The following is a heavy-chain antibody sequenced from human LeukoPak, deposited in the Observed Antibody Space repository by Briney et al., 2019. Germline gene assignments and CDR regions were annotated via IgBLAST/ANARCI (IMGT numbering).Heavy chain of an antibody. CDR3: AKEFTIFGVVPDFDY. CDR1: GFTFSSYG. J-gene: IGHJ4*02. CDR2: IRYDGSNK. V-gene: IGHV3-30*02. D-gene: IGHD3-3*01. Sequence: GGSPRLSCAASGFTFSSYGMHWVRQAPGKGLEWVAFIRYDGSNKYYADSVKGRFTISRDNSKNTLYLQMNSLRAEDTAVYYCAKEFTIFGVVPDFDYWGQGTLVTVSS.